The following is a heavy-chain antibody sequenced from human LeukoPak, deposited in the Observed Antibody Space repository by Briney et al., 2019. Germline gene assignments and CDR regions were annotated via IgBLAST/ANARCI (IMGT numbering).Heavy chain of an antibody. CDR2: IYYSGST. J-gene: IGHJ4*02. D-gene: IGHD3-16*01. V-gene: IGHV4-59*08. Sequence: SETLSLTCIVSGGSISRYYWSWIRQPPGKGLEWIGYIYYSGSTNYNPSLKSRVTISVDTSKNQFSLKLSSVTAADTAVYYCARHEGAVSLDYWGQGTLVTVSS. CDR3: ARHEGAVSLDY. CDR1: GGSISRYY.